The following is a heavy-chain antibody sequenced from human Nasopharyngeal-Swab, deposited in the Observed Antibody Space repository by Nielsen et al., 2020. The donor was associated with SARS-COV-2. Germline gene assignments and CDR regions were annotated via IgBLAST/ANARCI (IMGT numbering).Heavy chain of an antibody. V-gene: IGHV1-69*06. D-gene: IGHD3-16*01. Sequence: SVTVSCKASVGTFSRYSISWVRQAPGQGLEWMGGIIPIFGTANYAQKFQGRVTITADKSTSTAYMELSSLRSEDTAVYYCARCMGSGGYYYYHYYMDVWGKGTTVTVSS. CDR1: VGTFSRYS. CDR2: IIPIFGTA. J-gene: IGHJ6*03. CDR3: ARCMGSGGYYYYHYYMDV.